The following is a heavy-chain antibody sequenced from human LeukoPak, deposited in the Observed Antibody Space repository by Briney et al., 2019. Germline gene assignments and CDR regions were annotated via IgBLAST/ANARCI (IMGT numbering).Heavy chain of an antibody. CDR1: GYTFTGYD. CDR3: ARGLDYYGSGSYKGDI. J-gene: IGHJ3*02. Sequence: ASVKVSCKASGYTFTGYDINWVRQATGQGLEWMGWMNPNSGNTGYAQKFQGRVTMTRNTSISTAYMELSSLRSEDTAVYYCARGLDYYGSGSYKGDIWGQGTMVTVSS. V-gene: IGHV1-8*01. CDR2: MNPNSGNT. D-gene: IGHD3-10*01.